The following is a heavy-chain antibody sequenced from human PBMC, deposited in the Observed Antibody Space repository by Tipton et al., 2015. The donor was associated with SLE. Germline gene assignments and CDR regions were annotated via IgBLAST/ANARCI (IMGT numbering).Heavy chain of an antibody. Sequence: TLSLTRAVYGGSFSGYFWSWIRQPPGKGLEWIGEINHSGSTNYNPSLKSRVTISVGTSKNQFSLKLSSVTAADTSVYYCARRGDYRSSWYVASYYYMDVWGKGTTVTVSS. J-gene: IGHJ6*03. CDR1: GGSFSGYF. CDR2: INHSGST. CDR3: ARRGDYRSSWYVASYYYMDV. D-gene: IGHD6-13*01. V-gene: IGHV4-34*01.